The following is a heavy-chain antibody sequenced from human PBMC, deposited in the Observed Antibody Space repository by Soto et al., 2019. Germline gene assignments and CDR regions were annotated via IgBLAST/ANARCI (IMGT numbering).Heavy chain of an antibody. CDR3: ARGGVGRYCSSTSCCTWVFDY. Sequence: EVQLVESGGGLVQPGGSLRLSCAASGFTFSSYWMHCVRQAPGKGLVWVSRINSDGSSTSYADSVKGRFTISRDNAKNTLYLQMNSLRAEDTAVYYCARGGVGRYCSSTSCCTWVFDYWGQGTLVTVSS. CDR1: GFTFSSYW. V-gene: IGHV3-74*01. J-gene: IGHJ4*02. CDR2: INSDGSST. D-gene: IGHD2-2*02.